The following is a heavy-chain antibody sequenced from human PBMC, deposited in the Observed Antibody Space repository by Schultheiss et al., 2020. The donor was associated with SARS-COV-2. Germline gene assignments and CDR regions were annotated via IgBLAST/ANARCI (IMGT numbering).Heavy chain of an antibody. CDR3: ARGLAGAYSYID. J-gene: IGHJ4*02. V-gene: IGHV3-23*01. D-gene: IGHD5-18*01. CDR2: ISGSGGGT. Sequence: GGSLRLSCAASGFTFSSYWMHWVRQAPGKGLVWVSAISGSGGGTYYADSVKGRFTISRDNSKNTLYLQMNSLRAEDTAVYYCARGLAGAYSYIDWGQGTLVTVPQ. CDR1: GFTFSSYW.